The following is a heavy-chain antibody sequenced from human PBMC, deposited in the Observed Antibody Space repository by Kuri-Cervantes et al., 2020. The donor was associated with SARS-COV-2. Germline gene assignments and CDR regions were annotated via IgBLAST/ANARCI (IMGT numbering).Heavy chain of an antibody. CDR3: VRDGDHWNFDY. V-gene: IGHV3-74*01. Sequence: GESLKISCAASGFTFSGHWIHWVRQAPRKGLVWVSRINPDGSYTNNADSVKGRFTLSRDNAKNMLFLQMNSLRAEDTAVYYCVRDGDHWNFDYWGQGTLVTGAS. CDR2: INPDGSYT. J-gene: IGHJ4*02. CDR1: GFTFSGHW. D-gene: IGHD1-1*01.